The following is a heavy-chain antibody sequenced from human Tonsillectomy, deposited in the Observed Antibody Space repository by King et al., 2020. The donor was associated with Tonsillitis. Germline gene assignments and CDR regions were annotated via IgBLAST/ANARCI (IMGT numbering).Heavy chain of an antibody. CDR1: GFTFSNAW. V-gene: IGHV3-15*07. CDR2: IKSKTDGGTT. CDR3: TTVGGRYFDWLLWGPQ. Sequence: VQLVESGGGLVKPGGSLRLSCAASGFTFSNAWMNWVRQAPGKGLEWVGRIKSKTDGGTTDYAAPVKGRFTISRDDSKNTLDLQMNSLKTEDTAVYYCTTVGGRYFDWLLWGPQWGQGTLVTVSS. J-gene: IGHJ4*02. D-gene: IGHD3-9*01.